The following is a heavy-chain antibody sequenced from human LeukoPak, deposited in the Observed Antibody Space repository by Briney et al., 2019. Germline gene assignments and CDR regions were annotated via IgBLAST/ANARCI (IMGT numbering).Heavy chain of an antibody. CDR1: GDSISSGVYY. V-gene: IGHV4-31*03. D-gene: IGHD6-19*01. J-gene: IGHJ3*02. CDR2: IFYSGNA. Sequence: SETLSLTCTVSGDSISSGVYYWSWIRQYPGRGLEWIGYIFYSGNAYYNPSLKSRATMSVDTSKNQFSLKLSSVTAADTAVYYCARVSSGGAFDIWGQGTMVTVSS. CDR3: ARVSSGGAFDI.